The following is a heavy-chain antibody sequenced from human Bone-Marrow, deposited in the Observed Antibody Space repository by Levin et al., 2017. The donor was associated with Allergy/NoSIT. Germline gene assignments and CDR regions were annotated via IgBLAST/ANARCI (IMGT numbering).Heavy chain of an antibody. CDR2: ISYDGSNK. D-gene: IGHD2-8*02. Sequence: GESLKISCAASGFTFSSYAMHWVRQAPGKGLEWVAVISYDGSNKYYADSVKGRFTISRDNSKNTLYLQMNSLRAEDTAVYYCAGERACTGGVCYIVPCAAFDTWGQGTMVTVSS. V-gene: IGHV3-30-3*01. CDR3: AGERACTGGVCYIVPCAAFDT. CDR1: GFTFSSYA. J-gene: IGHJ3*02.